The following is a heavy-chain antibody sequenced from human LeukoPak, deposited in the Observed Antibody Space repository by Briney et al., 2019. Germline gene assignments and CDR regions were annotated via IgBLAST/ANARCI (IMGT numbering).Heavy chain of an antibody. Sequence: SETLSLTCAVYGGSFSGYYWSWFRQPPGKGLEWIGEINHSGSTNYNPSLKSRVTISVDTSKNQFSLKLSSVTAADTAVYYCARVGGYYYYYMDVWGKGPRSPSP. V-gene: IGHV4-34*01. CDR3: ARVGGYYYYYMDV. CDR1: GGSFSGYY. J-gene: IGHJ6*03. D-gene: IGHD3-16*01. CDR2: INHSGST.